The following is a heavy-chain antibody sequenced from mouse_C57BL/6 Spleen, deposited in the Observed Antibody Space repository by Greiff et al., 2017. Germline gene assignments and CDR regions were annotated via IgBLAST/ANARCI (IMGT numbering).Heavy chain of an antibody. V-gene: IGHV1-55*01. J-gene: IGHJ3*01. Sequence: QVQLKQPGAELVKPGASVKMSCKASGYTFTSYWITWVKQRPGQGLEWIGDIYPGSGSTNYNEKFKSKATLTVDTSSSTAYMQLSSLTSEDSAVYYCARYNYDYDWFAYWGQGTLVTVSA. CDR2: IYPGSGST. CDR3: ARYNYDYDWFAY. D-gene: IGHD2-4*01. CDR1: GYTFTSYW.